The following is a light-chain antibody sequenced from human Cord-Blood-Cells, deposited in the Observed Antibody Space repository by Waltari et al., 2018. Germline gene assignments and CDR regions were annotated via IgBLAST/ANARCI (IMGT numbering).Light chain of an antibody. CDR3: QSYDSSLSAV. J-gene: IGLJ3*02. CDR2: GNS. CDR1: SSNIGAGYD. V-gene: IGLV1-40*01. Sequence: QPPSVSGAPGQRVTISCTGSSSNIGAGYDVHWYQQLPGTAPKLLIYGNSNRPSGVPDRFSGSKSGTSASLAITGLQAEDEADYYCQSYDSSLSAVFGGGTKLTVL.